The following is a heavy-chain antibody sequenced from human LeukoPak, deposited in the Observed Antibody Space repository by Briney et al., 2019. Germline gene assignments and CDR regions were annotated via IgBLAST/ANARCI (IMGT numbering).Heavy chain of an antibody. D-gene: IGHD2-15*01. V-gene: IGHV1-8*01. J-gene: IGHJ4*02. Sequence: ASVKVSCKASGYTFTNFDINWVRQATGQGLEWMGWMSPNSGNTGYAQRFLGRVTMTRNTFISTAYMELSSLRSDDTAVYYCARTPPYCFGGSCYLNYWGQGSLVTVSS. CDR1: GYTFTNFD. CDR2: MSPNSGNT. CDR3: ARTPPYCFGGSCYLNY.